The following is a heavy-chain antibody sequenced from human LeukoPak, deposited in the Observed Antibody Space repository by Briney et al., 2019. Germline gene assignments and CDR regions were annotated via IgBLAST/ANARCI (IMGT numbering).Heavy chain of an antibody. Sequence: GASVKVSCKASGYTFTGYYMHWVRQAPGQGLEWVGWINPNSGGTTYAQQFQGRVTMTRDTSISTAYMELTRLGSDDTAVYYCARDSGSSSWEFDYWGQGTLVTVSS. CDR2: INPNSGGT. CDR1: GYTFTGYY. J-gene: IGHJ4*02. D-gene: IGHD6-13*01. CDR3: ARDSGSSSWEFDY. V-gene: IGHV1-2*02.